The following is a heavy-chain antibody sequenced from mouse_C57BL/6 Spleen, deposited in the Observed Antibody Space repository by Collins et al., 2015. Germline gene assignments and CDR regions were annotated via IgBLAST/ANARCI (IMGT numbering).Heavy chain of an antibody. CDR2: ISYSGST. CDR3: ARSRDGNPSWFAY. CDR1: GYSITSDYA. V-gene: IGHV3-2*02. D-gene: IGHD2-1*01. Sequence: DVQLQESGPGLVKPSQSLSLTCTVTGYSITSDYAWNWIRQFPGNKLEWMGYISYSGSTSYNPSLKSRISITRDTSKNQFFLQLNSVTTEDTATYYCARSRDGNPSWFAYWGQGTLVTVSA. J-gene: IGHJ3*01.